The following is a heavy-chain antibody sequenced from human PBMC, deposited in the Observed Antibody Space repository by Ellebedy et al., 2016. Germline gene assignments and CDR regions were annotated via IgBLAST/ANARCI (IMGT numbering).Heavy chain of an antibody. J-gene: IGHJ6*02. CDR1: GGSISSGGYY. CDR3: ARDPVTAYYDSSGAVSVDV. V-gene: IGHV4-31*03. CDR2: IDHTGST. Sequence: SETLSLTXTVSGGSISSGGYYWNWIRQFPGKGLERIGYIDHTGSTSYNPSLKSRVTILVDTPKNQFSLKLSSVTAADTAVYYCARDPVTAYYDSSGAVSVDVWGQGTTVTVSS. D-gene: IGHD3-22*01.